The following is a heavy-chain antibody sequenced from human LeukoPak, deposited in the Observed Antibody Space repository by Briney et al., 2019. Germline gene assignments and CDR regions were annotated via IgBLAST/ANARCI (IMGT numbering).Heavy chain of an antibody. CDR1: GFTFSSYS. V-gene: IGHV3-30-3*01. CDR3: ARALPAASHTSFDY. Sequence: PGGSLRLSCAASGFTFSSYSMHWVRQAPGKGLEWVAVISYDGSNKYYGDSVKGRFTISRDNFKNTLYLQMNSLRVEDTAVFYCARALPAASHTSFDYWGQGTLVTVSS. J-gene: IGHJ4*02. D-gene: IGHD2-2*01. CDR2: ISYDGSNK.